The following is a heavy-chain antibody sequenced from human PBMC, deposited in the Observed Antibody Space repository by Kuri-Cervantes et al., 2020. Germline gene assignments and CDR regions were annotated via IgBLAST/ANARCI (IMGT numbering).Heavy chain of an antibody. CDR1: GFSLSAYY. Sequence: GGSLRLSCVGSGFSLSAYYMSWFRQAPGKGLEWVSSITSTTSIIYYADSVEGRFTISRDNGKNSAYLQMNSLTAEDTAVYYCAGDPGYQYSDHVEYYLDVWGEGTTVTVSS. CDR3: AGDPGYQYSDHVEYYLDV. J-gene: IGHJ6*03. CDR2: ITSTTSII. V-gene: IGHV3-21*01. D-gene: IGHD4-17*01.